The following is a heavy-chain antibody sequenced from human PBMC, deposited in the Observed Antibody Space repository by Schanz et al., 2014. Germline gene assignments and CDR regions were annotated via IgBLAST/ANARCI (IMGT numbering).Heavy chain of an antibody. CDR3: AREKVDIVVIPGARRNYYYSGMDV. J-gene: IGHJ6*02. Sequence: QVQLQESGPGLVKPSETLSLTCSVSGGSISSYYWSWIRQPAGKGLEWIGRFYSSGSTNYNPSLQSRVTMSIAPSKNHFSLKLSSVTAADTAVYYCAREKVDIVVIPGARRNYYYSGMDVWGQGTTVTVSS. CDR2: FYSSGST. V-gene: IGHV4-4*07. D-gene: IGHD2-2*01. CDR1: GGSISSYY.